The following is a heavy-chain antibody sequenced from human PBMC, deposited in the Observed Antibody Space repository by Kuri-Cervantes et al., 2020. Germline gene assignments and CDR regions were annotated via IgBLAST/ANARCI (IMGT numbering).Heavy chain of an antibody. Sequence: KVSCKGSGYSFTSYWIGWVRQMPGKGREWMGIIYPDDSDTRYSPSFQGQVTISADKSISTAYLQWSSLKASDTAMYYCARHGSIAAVFDYWGQGTLVTVSS. CDR3: ARHGSIAAVFDY. J-gene: IGHJ4*02. CDR2: IYPDDSDT. CDR1: GYSFTSYW. V-gene: IGHV5-51*01. D-gene: IGHD6-13*01.